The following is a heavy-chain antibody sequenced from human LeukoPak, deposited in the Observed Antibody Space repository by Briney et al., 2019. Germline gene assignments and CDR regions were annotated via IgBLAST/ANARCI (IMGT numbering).Heavy chain of an antibody. CDR1: GFTFSGST. V-gene: IGHV3-73*01. CDR3: SRHEALPGDY. J-gene: IGHJ4*02. D-gene: IGHD2-21*02. Sequence: SGGSLRLPCAAPGFTFSGSTVHWVRQASGKGLDWVGHIRTKANNYATAYAASVKGRFTISRDDSKNTAYLQMNSLKIEDTAVYYCSRHEALPGDYWGQGTLVTVSS. CDR2: IRTKANNYAT.